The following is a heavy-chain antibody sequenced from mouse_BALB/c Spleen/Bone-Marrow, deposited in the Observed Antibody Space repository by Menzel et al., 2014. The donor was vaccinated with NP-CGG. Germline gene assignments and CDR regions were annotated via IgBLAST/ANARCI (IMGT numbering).Heavy chain of an antibody. CDR1: GYTFTNYW. CDR3: ARGNYEAMDY. V-gene: IGHV1-7*01. CDR2: INPSTGNT. J-gene: IGHJ4*01. Sequence: VQPQQSGAELAKPGASVKMSCKASGYTFTNYWMHWVKQRPGQGLEWIGYINPSTGNTEYNQKFKDKATLTADKSSNTAFMQLSSLTSEDSAVYFCARGNYEAMDYWGQGTSVTVSS. D-gene: IGHD2-1*01.